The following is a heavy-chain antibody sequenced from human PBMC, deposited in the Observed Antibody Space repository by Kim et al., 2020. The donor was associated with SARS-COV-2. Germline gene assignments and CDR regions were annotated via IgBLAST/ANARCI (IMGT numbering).Heavy chain of an antibody. Sequence: GGSLRLSCAASGFTFSSYAMHWVRQAPGKGLEWVAVISYDGSNKYYADSVKGRFTISRDNSKNTLYLQMNSLRAEDTAVYYCARSGMGTAYFDYWGQGTLVTVSS. D-gene: IGHD3-10*01. V-gene: IGHV3-30-3*01. CDR1: GFTFSSYA. CDR3: ARSGMGTAYFDY. CDR2: ISYDGSNK. J-gene: IGHJ4*02.